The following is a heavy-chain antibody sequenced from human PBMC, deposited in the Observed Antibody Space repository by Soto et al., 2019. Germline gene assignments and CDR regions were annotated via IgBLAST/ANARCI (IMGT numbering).Heavy chain of an antibody. V-gene: IGHV4-31*03. Sequence: QVQLQESGPGLVKPSQTLSVTCTVPGGSISSGGSYWSWIRHHPGKGLEWIGYIHYSGTNYYNPSLQSRVTISIDTSKKQFSLKLSSVTAAATAVYYCARDRDSYGFHDYWGQGTLVTVSS. CDR3: ARDRDSYGFHDY. CDR1: GGSISSGGSY. J-gene: IGHJ4*02. CDR2: IHYSGTN. D-gene: IGHD5-18*01.